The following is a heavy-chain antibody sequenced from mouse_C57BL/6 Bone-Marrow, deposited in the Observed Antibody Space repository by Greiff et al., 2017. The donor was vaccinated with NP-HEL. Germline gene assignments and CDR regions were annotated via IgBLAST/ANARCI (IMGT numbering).Heavy chain of an antibody. Sequence: QVQLQQSGAELARPGASVKLSCKASGYTFTSYGISWVKQRTGQGLEWIGEIYPRSGNTYYNEQFKGKATLTADKSSSTAYMELRSLTSEDSAVYFCAREGYDYDDGYFDYWGQGTTLTVSS. D-gene: IGHD2-4*01. CDR1: GYTFTSYG. CDR2: IYPRSGNT. J-gene: IGHJ2*01. CDR3: AREGYDYDDGYFDY. V-gene: IGHV1-81*01.